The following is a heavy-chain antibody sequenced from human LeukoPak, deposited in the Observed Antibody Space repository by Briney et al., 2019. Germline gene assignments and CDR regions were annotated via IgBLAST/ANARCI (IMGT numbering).Heavy chain of an antibody. V-gene: IGHV3-21*01. CDR3: ARGPHYYYDSSGSLDY. CDR2: ISSSSSSYI. Sequence: GGSLRLSCAASGFTFSSYAMSWVRQAPGKGLEWVSSISSSSSSYIYYADSVKGRFTISRDNAKNSLYLQMNSLRAEDTAVYYCARGPHYYYDSSGSLDYWGQGTLVTVSS. D-gene: IGHD3-22*01. J-gene: IGHJ4*02. CDR1: GFTFSSYA.